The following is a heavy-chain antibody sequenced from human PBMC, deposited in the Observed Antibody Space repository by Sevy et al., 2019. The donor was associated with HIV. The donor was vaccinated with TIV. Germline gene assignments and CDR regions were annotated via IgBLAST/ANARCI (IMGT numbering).Heavy chain of an antibody. D-gene: IGHD1-26*01. Sequence: GGSLRLSCAASAFTFSSYGMHWVRQAPGKGLEWVAVISYDGSNKYYADSVKGRFTISRDNSKNTLYLQMNSLRAEDTAVYYCAKERGIVGALDYWGQGTLVTVSS. J-gene: IGHJ4*02. CDR2: ISYDGSNK. CDR1: AFTFSSYG. V-gene: IGHV3-30*18. CDR3: AKERGIVGALDY.